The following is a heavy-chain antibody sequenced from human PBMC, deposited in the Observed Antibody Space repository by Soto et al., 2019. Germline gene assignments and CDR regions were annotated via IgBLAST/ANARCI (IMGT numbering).Heavy chain of an antibody. J-gene: IGHJ6*02. D-gene: IGHD3-10*01. CDR3: ARVFGFGGMDV. V-gene: IGHV4-31*03. CDR1: GGSISSGCYY. Sequence: TLSLTCTVSGGSISSGCYYWSWIRQHPGKGLEWIGYIYYSGSTYYNPSLKSRVTISVDTSKNQFSLKLSSVTAADTAVYYCARVFGFGGMDVWGQGTTVTVSS. CDR2: IYYSGST.